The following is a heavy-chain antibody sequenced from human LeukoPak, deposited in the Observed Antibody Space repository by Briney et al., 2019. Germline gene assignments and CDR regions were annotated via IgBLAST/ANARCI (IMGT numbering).Heavy chain of an antibody. CDR1: GFTVSSNY. V-gene: IGHV3-21*01. Sequence: GGSLRLSCAASGFTVSSNYMSWVRQAPGKGLEWVSSISRSSSYIYYADSVKGRFTISRDNAKNSLYLQMNSPRAEDTAIYYCARDVKGRWELLGSHDFWGQGTLVTVSS. J-gene: IGHJ4*02. CDR3: ARDVKGRWELLGSHDF. D-gene: IGHD1-26*01. CDR2: ISRSSSYI.